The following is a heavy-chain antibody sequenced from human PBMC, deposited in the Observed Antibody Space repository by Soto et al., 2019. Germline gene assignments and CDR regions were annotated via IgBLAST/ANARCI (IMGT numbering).Heavy chain of an antibody. J-gene: IGHJ5*02. CDR1: GGSISSGGYS. Sequence: PSETLSLTCAVSGGSISSGGYSWSWIRQPPGKGLEWIGYIYHSGSTYYNPSLKSRVTISVDRSKNQFSLKLSSVTAADTAVYYCARVGRDYDMLTSYTQGWFDPWGQGTLVTVSS. D-gene: IGHD3-9*01. CDR2: IYHSGST. V-gene: IGHV4-30-2*01. CDR3: ARVGRDYDMLTSYTQGWFDP.